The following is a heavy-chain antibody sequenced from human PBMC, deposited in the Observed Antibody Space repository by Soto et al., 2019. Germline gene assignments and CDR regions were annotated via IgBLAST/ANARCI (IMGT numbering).Heavy chain of an antibody. J-gene: IGHJ4*02. CDR1: GGLISSGAYH. CDR3: ASYGPLQRTFDS. D-gene: IGHD2-8*01. CDR2: IYFTGRT. Sequence: PSEPLSLTCSLSGGLISSGAYHRSWVRQPPGKGLEWIGHIYFTGRTSFNPSLESRLTMSVGPPQNQFSLRLTSVTVADTAVYFCASYGPLQRTFDSWGQAALVTVSS. V-gene: IGHV4-30-4*01.